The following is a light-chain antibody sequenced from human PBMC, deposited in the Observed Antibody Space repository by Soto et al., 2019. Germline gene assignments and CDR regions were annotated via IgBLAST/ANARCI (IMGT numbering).Light chain of an antibody. Sequence: EIVLTQSPATLSLSPGERATLSFRASQSVSSFLAWYQQKFGQAPRLLIYDASNRATGIPARFSGSGSGTDFTLTISSLEPEDSAVYYCQQRSNWLGTFGQGTKVDI. V-gene: IGKV3-11*01. CDR3: QQRSNWLGT. CDR1: QSVSSF. CDR2: DAS. J-gene: IGKJ1*01.